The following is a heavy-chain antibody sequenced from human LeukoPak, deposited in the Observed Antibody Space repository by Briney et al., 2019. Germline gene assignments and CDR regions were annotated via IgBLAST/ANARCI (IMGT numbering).Heavy chain of an antibody. V-gene: IGHV4-4*07. CDR3: ARGNEIYYYYYMDV. CDR2: IYTSGST. CDR1: GGSISSYY. J-gene: IGHJ6*03. Sequence: SETLSLTCTVSGGSISSYYWSWLRQPAGKGLEWIGRIYTSGSTNYNPSLKSRVTMSVDTSKNQFSLKLSSVTAADTAVYYCARGNEIYYYYYMDVWGKGTTVTISS.